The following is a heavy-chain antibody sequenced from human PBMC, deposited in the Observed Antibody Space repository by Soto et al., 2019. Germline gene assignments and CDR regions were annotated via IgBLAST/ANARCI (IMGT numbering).Heavy chain of an antibody. J-gene: IGHJ4*02. CDR1: GGSFSGYY. CDR3: ARWSHYGLDY. Sequence: SETLSLTCAVYGGSFSGYYWSWIRQPPGKGLEWIGEINHSGSTNYNPSLKSRVTISVDTSKNQFSLKLSSVTAADTAVYYCARWSHYGLDYWGQGTLVTVSS. V-gene: IGHV4-34*01. CDR2: INHSGST. D-gene: IGHD3-10*01.